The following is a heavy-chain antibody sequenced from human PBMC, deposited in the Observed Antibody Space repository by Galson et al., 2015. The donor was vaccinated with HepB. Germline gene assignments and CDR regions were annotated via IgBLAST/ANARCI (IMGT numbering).Heavy chain of an antibody. J-gene: IGHJ4*02. CDR3: ARDADPGYSSGWYNLYCDF. D-gene: IGHD6-19*01. Sequence: SLRLSCAASGLTFSVYGMNWVRQAPGKGLEWVAIISYDGSTKYYADSVKGRFTISRDNSKNTLYLQMNSLRAEDTAVYYCARDADPGYSSGWYNLYCDFWGQGTLVTVSS. CDR2: ISYDGSTK. V-gene: IGHV3-33*01. CDR1: GLTFSVYG.